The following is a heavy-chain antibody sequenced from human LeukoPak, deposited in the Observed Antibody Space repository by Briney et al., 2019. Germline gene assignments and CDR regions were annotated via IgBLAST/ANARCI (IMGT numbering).Heavy chain of an antibody. J-gene: IGHJ5*02. V-gene: IGHV4-39*01. CDR3: ARHRNYYGSGSYKVWFDP. Sequence: TTSETLSLTCTVSGGSISSSSYYWGWIRQPPGKGLEWIGSIYYSGSTYYNPSLKSRVTISVDTSKNQFSLKLSSVTAADTAVYYCARHRNYYGSGSYKVWFDPWGQGTLVTVSS. CDR1: GGSISSSSYY. D-gene: IGHD3-10*01. CDR2: IYYSGST.